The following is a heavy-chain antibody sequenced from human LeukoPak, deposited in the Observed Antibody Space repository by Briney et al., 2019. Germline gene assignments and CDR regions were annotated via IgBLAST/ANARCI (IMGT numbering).Heavy chain of an antibody. CDR1: GFTFSSYA. Sequence: GGSLRLSCAASGFTFSSYAMSWVRQAPGKGLEWVSAISGSGGSTYYADSVKGRFTISRDNSKNTLYLQMNSLRAEDTAVYYCAKFQGSSIFSPLYYYGLDVGGQGTTVTVSS. CDR2: ISGSGGST. V-gene: IGHV3-23*01. CDR3: AKFQGSSIFSPLYYYGLDV. J-gene: IGHJ6*02. D-gene: IGHD3-3*01.